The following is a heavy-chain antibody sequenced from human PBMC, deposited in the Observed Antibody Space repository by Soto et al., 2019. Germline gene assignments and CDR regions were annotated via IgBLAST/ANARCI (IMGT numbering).Heavy chain of an antibody. V-gene: IGHV4-61*01. CDR2: IYYSGST. J-gene: IGHJ6*02. Sequence: SETLSLTCTVSGGSVSSGSYYWSWIRQPPGKGLEWIGYIYYSGSTNYNPSLKSRVTISVDTPKNQFSLKLSSVTAADTAVYYCARAKRDTYYYDSSGYYPYYYYYGMDVWGQGTTVTVSS. CDR1: GGSVSSGSYY. D-gene: IGHD3-22*01. CDR3: ARAKRDTYYYDSSGYYPYYYYYGMDV.